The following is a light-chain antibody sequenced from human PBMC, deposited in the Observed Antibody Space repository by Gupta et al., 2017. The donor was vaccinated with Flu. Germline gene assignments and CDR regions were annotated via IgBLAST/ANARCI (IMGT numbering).Light chain of an antibody. Sequence: QHKPFKSPRLLISVASILHSGVPLRFSGSGSWTEFTLTIISLQPEDAATYYFQQLDRYPHTFGQGTKLEIK. CDR3: QQLDRYPHT. V-gene: IGKV1-9*01. CDR2: VAS. J-gene: IGKJ2*01.